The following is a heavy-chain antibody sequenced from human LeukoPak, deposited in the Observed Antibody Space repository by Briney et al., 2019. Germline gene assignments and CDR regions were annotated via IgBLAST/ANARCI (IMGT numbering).Heavy chain of an antibody. Sequence: KPSETLSLTCAVYGGSFSGYYWSWIRQPPGKGLEWIGEINHSGSTNYNPSLKSRVTISVDTFKNQFSLKLSSVTAADTAVYYCARSSVWSGYPFDYWGQGTLVTVSS. CDR3: ARSSVWSGYPFDY. CDR2: INHSGST. D-gene: IGHD3-3*01. CDR1: GGSFSGYY. J-gene: IGHJ4*02. V-gene: IGHV4-34*01.